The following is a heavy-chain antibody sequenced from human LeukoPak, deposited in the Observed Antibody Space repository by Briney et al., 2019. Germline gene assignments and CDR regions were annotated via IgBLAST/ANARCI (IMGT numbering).Heavy chain of an antibody. CDR2: ISSSGSTI. J-gene: IGHJ4*02. V-gene: IGHV3-48*03. Sequence: KTGGSLRLSCAASGFTFSSYEMNWVRQAPGKGLEWVSYISSSGSTIYYADSVKGRFTISRDNAKNSLYLQMNSLRAEDTAVYYCARDVYSSGWYWGQGTLVTVSS. CDR3: ARDVYSSGWY. D-gene: IGHD6-19*01. CDR1: GFTFSSYE.